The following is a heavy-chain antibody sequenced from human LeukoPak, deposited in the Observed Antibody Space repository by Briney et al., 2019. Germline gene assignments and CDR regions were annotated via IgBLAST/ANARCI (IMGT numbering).Heavy chain of an antibody. J-gene: IGHJ4*02. V-gene: IGHV3-33*01. D-gene: IGHD6-19*01. Sequence: GGSLRLSCAASGFTFSSYGMHWVRQAPGKGLEWVAVIWYDGSNKYYADSVKGRFTISRDNSKNTLYLQMDSLRAEDTVVYYCARDHSQWLVPYYFDYWGQGTLVTVSS. CDR1: GFTFSSYG. CDR2: IWYDGSNK. CDR3: ARDHSQWLVPYYFDY.